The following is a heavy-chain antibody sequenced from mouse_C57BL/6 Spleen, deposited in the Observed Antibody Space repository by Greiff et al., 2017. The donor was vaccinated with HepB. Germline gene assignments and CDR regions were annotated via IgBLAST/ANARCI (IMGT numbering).Heavy chain of an antibody. Sequence: QVQLQQPGAELVRPGSSVKLSCKASGYTFTSYWMDWVKQRPGQGLEWIGNIYPSDSETHYNQKFKDKATLTVDKSSSTAYMQLSSLTSEDSAVYYCARKDYDDGYYFDYWGQGTTLTVSS. J-gene: IGHJ2*01. CDR2: IYPSDSET. CDR3: ARKDYDDGYYFDY. V-gene: IGHV1-61*01. CDR1: GYTFTSYW. D-gene: IGHD2-4*01.